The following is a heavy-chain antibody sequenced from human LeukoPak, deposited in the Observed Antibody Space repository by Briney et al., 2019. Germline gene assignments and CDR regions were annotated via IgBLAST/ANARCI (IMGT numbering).Heavy chain of an antibody. CDR2: IYSGGST. J-gene: IGHJ4*02. CDR3: AWGYDGFDY. Sequence: PGGSLRLSCAASGFTFSSYAMSWVRQAPGKGLEWVSVIYSGGSTYYADSVKGRFTISRDNSKNTLYLQMNSLRAEDTAVYYCAWGYDGFDYWGQGTLVTVSS. CDR1: GFTFSSYA. V-gene: IGHV3-53*01. D-gene: IGHD7-27*01.